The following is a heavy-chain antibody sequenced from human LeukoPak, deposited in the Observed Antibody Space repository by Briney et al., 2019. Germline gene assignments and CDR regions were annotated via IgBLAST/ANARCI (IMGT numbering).Heavy chain of an antibody. D-gene: IGHD3-16*01. CDR3: ARATLFPLGYMDV. CDR1: GFTFSSYA. J-gene: IGHJ6*03. Sequence: GRSLRLSCAASGFTFSSYAMHWVRQAPGKGLEWVAVISYDGSNKYYADSVKGRFTISRDNSKNTLYLQMNSLRAEGTAVYYCARATLFPLGYMDVWGKGTTVTVSS. CDR2: ISYDGSNK. V-gene: IGHV3-30*01.